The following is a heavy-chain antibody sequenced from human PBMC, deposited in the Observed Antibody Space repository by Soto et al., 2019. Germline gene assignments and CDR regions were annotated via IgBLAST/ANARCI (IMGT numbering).Heavy chain of an antibody. D-gene: IGHD4-4*01. CDR3: ATNYAYYYYYGMDV. CDR1: GGSISSSSYY. CDR2: IYYSGST. Sequence: SETLSLTCTVSGGSISSSSYYWGWIRQPPGKGLEWIGSIYYSGSTYYNPSLKSRVTISVDTSKNQFSLKLSSVTAADAAVYYCATNYAYYYYYGMDVWGQGTTVTVSS. V-gene: IGHV4-39*01. J-gene: IGHJ6*02.